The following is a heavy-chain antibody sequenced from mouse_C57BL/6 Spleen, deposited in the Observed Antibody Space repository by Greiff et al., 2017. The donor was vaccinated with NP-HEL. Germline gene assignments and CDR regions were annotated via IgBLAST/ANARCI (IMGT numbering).Heavy chain of an antibody. D-gene: IGHD4-1*01. J-gene: IGHJ4*01. Sequence: DVMLVESGGGLVKPGGSLKLSCAASGFTFSSYAMSWVRQTPEKRLEWVATISDGGSYTYYPDNVKGRFTISRDNAKNNLYLQMSHLKSEDTAMYYCAREDWDLYYAMDYWGQGTSVTVSS. CDR3: AREDWDLYYAMDY. CDR2: ISDGGSYT. V-gene: IGHV5-4*01. CDR1: GFTFSSYA.